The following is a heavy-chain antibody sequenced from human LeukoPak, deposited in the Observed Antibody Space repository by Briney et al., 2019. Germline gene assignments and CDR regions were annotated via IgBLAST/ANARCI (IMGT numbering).Heavy chain of an antibody. CDR3: ARSPGRDDFFFDY. V-gene: IGHV4-61*09. D-gene: IGHD5-24*01. CDR2: IYTSRST. Sequence: SQTLSLTCTVSGGSISSGIYYWSWIRQPAGKGLEWIGHIYTSRSTNYNPSLKSRVTISIDTSKNQFSLKLSSVTAADTAVYYCARSPGRDDFFFDYWGQGTLVTVSS. CDR1: GGSISSGIYY. J-gene: IGHJ4*02.